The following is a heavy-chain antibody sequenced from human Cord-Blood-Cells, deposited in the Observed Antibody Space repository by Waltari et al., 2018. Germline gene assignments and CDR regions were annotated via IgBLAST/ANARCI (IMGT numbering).Heavy chain of an antibody. CDR3: ARAGPTEPFDY. D-gene: IGHD1-26*01. CDR1: GYTFTGYY. Sequence: QVQLVQSGAEVKKPGASVKVSCKASGYTFTGYYMHWVRQAPGQGLGGMGWINPNMGGTNYAQKFQGEVNMTRDTSISTAYIELSRLRSDDTAVYYCARAGPTEPFDYWGQGTLVTVSS. J-gene: IGHJ4*02. CDR2: INPNMGGT. V-gene: IGHV1-2*02.